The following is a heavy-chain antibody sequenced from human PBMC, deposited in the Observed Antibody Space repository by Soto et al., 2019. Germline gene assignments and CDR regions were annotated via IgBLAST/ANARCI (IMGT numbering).Heavy chain of an antibody. V-gene: IGHV1-2*02. CDR2: ISPASGDT. J-gene: IGHJ4*02. CDR3: ARGEYSHGQYCFVS. Sequence: SVKVSCKASGYSFTSLDINWVRQTAGQGLEWMGWISPASGDTTYAQKFQGRVTMTRDTSISTAYMELIRLTSDDTAVYSCARGEYSHGQYCFVSSGQGTRVTVS. CDR1: GYSFTSLD. D-gene: IGHD5-12*01.